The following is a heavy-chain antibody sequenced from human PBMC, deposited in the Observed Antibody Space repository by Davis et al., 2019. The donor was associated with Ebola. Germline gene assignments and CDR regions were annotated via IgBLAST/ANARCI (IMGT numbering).Heavy chain of an antibody. V-gene: IGHV3-15*01. J-gene: IGHJ4*02. D-gene: IGHD3-3*01. CDR3: TTDDLGYGYYDFWSGTFP. Sequence: GESLKISCAASGFTFSNAWMSWVRQAPGKGLEWVGRIKSKTDGGTTDYAAPVKGRFTISRDDSKNTLYLQMNSLKTEDTAVYYCTTDDLGYGYYDFWSGTFPWGQGTLVTVSS. CDR2: IKSKTDGGTT. CDR1: GFTFSNAW.